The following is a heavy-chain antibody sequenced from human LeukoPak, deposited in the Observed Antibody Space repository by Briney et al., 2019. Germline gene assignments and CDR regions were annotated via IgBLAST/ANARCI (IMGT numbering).Heavy chain of an antibody. CDR2: IRYDGSNK. Sequence: GGSLRLSCAASGFTFSSYGMHWVRQAPGKGLEGVAFIRYDGSNKYYAGSVKGRFTISRDNSEDTLYLQMNSLRAEDTAVYYCAKTVTPSVSGGFDPWGQGTLVTVSS. D-gene: IGHD3-10*01. CDR3: AKTVTPSVSGGFDP. J-gene: IGHJ5*02. V-gene: IGHV3-30*02. CDR1: GFTFSSYG.